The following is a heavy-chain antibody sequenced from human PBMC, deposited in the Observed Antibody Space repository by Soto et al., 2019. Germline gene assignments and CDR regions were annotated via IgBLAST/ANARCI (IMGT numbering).Heavy chain of an antibody. J-gene: IGHJ6*02. CDR1: GGTFSSYA. Sequence: QVQLVQSGAEVKKPGSSVKVSCKASGGTFSSYAISWVRQAPGQGLEWMGGIIPIFGTANYAQKFQGRVTITADESTSTDYMELSSLRSEDTAVDYCARPKLSSSWPNYYSYGMDVWGQGTTVTVSS. CDR2: IIPIFGTA. CDR3: ARPKLSSSWPNYYSYGMDV. D-gene: IGHD6-13*01. V-gene: IGHV1-69*01.